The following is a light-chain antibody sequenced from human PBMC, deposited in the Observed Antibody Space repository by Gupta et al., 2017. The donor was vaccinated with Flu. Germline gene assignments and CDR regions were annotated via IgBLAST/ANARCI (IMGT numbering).Light chain of an antibody. J-gene: IGLJ3*02. CDR2: GNS. CDR3: QVWDRDSDQWV. CDR1: NLGTKH. V-gene: IGLV3-21*02. Sequence: SYVLTQPPSLSVAPGQTARITCGGNNLGTKHVHWYQQKPGQAPELFVYGNSDRPSGIPERFSGSNSGNTATLTVSRAEAGDEADYYCQVWDRDSDQWVFGGGTKLTVL.